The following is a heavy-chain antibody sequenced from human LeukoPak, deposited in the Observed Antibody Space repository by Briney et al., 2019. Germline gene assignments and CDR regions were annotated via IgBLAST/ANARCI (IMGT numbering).Heavy chain of an antibody. D-gene: IGHD6-13*01. J-gene: IGHJ5*02. CDR1: GFTFSNAW. V-gene: IGHV3-15*01. CDR2: IKSKTDGGTT. Sequence: PGGSLRLSCAASGFTFSNAWMSWVRQAPGKGLEWVGRIKSKTDGGTTDYAAPVKGRFTISRDDSKNTLYLQMNSLKTEDTAVYYCARDLDSSSWYVLLFDPWGQGTLVTVSS. CDR3: ARDLDSSSWYVLLFDP.